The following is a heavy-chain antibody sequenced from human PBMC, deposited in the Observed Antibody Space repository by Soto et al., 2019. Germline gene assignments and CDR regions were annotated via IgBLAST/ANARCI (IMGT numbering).Heavy chain of an antibody. J-gene: IGHJ6*02. CDR1: GGSFSGYY. CDR3: AGGGNYGMDV. Sequence: SETLSLTCAVYGGSFSGYYWGWIRQPPGKGLDWVWEINHSGSTNYNPSLKIGVTISVDTYKNQFSLKLRSVTAADTAVYYCAGGGNYGMDVGGQGTTVTVSS. V-gene: IGHV4-34*01. CDR2: INHSGST.